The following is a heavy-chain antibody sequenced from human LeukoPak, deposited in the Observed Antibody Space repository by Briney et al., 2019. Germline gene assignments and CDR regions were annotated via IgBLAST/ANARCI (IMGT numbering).Heavy chain of an antibody. CDR1: GGSISSSSYY. Sequence: PSETLSLTCTVSGGSISSSSYYWGWIRQPPGKGLEWIGSIYYSGSTYYNPSLKSRVTISVDTSKNQFSLKLSSVTAADTAVYYCARVRDGYNFGFDYWGQGTLVTVSS. J-gene: IGHJ4*02. CDR3: ARVRDGYNFGFDY. CDR2: IYYSGST. V-gene: IGHV4-39*07. D-gene: IGHD5-24*01.